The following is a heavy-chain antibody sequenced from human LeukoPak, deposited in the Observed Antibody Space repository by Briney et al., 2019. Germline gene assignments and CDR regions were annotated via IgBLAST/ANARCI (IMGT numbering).Heavy chain of an antibody. CDR1: GFTDSSYE. J-gene: IGHJ4*02. CDR2: ISSSGSTI. CDR3: ARDLGRTFDY. Sequence: GGSLRLSCSGFTDSSYEMNWVRQAPGKGLEWVSYISSSGSTIYYADSVKGRFTISRDNAKNSLYLQMNSLRAEDTAVYYCARDLGRTFDYWGQGTLVTVSS. V-gene: IGHV3-48*03.